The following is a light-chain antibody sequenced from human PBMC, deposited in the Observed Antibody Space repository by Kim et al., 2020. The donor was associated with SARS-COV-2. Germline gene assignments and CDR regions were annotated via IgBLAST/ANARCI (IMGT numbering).Light chain of an antibody. CDR2: KDS. V-gene: IGLV3-25*03. Sequence: HGQTPRTPCPWGALPKQYAYWYQQKPGQAPVLVIYKDSRRTSGLPRRFSGSSSGTTVTLTISGVQAEDEADYYCQSADSSGTYQVFGGGTQLTVL. J-gene: IGLJ2*01. CDR3: QSADSSGTYQV. CDR1: ALPKQY.